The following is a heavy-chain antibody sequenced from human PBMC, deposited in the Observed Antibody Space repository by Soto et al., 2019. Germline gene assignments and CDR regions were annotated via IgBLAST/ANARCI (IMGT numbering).Heavy chain of an antibody. CDR3: ARWWNDDESVETMDV. CDR2: IYYDGSNE. Sequence: QVQLVESGGAVVQPGRSLRVACEASGFIFSDYGMHWVRQAPGKGLEWVAAIYYDGSNEHYSDSVRGRFTISRDNSRNKLYLQMNSLRAEDTAIYSCARWWNDDESVETMDVWGQGTPVTVSS. J-gene: IGHJ6*01. D-gene: IGHD1-1*01. V-gene: IGHV3-30*19. CDR1: GFIFSDYG.